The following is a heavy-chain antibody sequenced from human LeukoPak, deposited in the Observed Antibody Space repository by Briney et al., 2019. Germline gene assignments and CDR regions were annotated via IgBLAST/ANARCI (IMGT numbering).Heavy chain of an antibody. Sequence: SETLSLTCTVFGYSISSGYYWGWIRQPPGKGLEWIGSIYHSGSTYYNPSLKSRVTISVDTSKNQFSLKLSSVTAADTAVYYCARGIAVAGTADAFDIWGQGTMVTVSS. D-gene: IGHD6-19*01. CDR2: IYHSGST. CDR3: ARGIAVAGTADAFDI. J-gene: IGHJ3*02. CDR1: GYSISSGYY. V-gene: IGHV4-38-2*02.